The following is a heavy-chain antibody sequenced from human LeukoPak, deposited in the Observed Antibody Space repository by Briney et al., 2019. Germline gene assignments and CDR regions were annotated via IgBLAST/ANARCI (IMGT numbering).Heavy chain of an antibody. CDR3: ATDYSGGC. J-gene: IGHJ4*02. Sequence: GRSLRLSCAASGFTFSSYAMHWVRQAPGKGLEWVAVISYDGSNKYYADSVKGRFTISRDNSKNTLYLQMNSLRAEDTAVYYCATDYSGGCWGQGTLVTVSS. CDR2: ISYDGSNK. CDR1: GFTFSSYA. D-gene: IGHD2-15*01. V-gene: IGHV3-30-3*01.